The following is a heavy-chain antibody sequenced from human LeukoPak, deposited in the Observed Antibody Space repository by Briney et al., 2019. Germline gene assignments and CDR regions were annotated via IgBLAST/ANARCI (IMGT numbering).Heavy chain of an antibody. CDR2: IRSKTYGATT. J-gene: IGHJ4*02. Sequence: GGSLRLSCTASGFTFGDYAMGWFRQAPGKGLEWVGCIRSKTYGATTEYAASVKGRFTISRDDFKSIAYLQMNSLRAEDTAVYYGAKPGRWFGETRGYFDYWGQGTLVTVSS. D-gene: IGHD3-10*01. CDR3: AKPGRWFGETRGYFDY. CDR1: GFTFGDYA. V-gene: IGHV3-49*03.